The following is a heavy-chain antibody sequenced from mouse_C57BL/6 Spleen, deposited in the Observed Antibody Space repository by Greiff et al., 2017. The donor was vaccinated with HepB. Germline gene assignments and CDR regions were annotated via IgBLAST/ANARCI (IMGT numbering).Heavy chain of an antibody. D-gene: IGHD2-3*01. CDR2: IDPANGNT. CDR3: ARDHDGYYVGFAY. Sequence: VQLKESVAELVRPGASVKLSCTASGFNIKNTYMHWVKQRPEQGLEWIGRIDPANGNTKYAPKFQGKATITADTSSNTAYLQRSSLTSEDTAIYYCARDHDGYYVGFAYWGQGTLVTVSA. V-gene: IGHV14-3*01. J-gene: IGHJ3*01. CDR1: GFNIKNTY.